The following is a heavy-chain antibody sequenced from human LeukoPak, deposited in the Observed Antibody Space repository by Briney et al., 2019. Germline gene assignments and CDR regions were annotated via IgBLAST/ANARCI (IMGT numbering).Heavy chain of an antibody. D-gene: IGHD3-10*01. CDR1: GYTFTVNY. CDR3: ARDTGSPYYFDY. J-gene: IGHJ4*02. Sequence: ASVKVSCKASGYTFTVNYMHWVRQAPGQGLEWMGWINPNSGATNFAQKFQGRVTMTRDTSISTAYMELSRLRSDDTAVYYCARDTGSPYYFDYWGQGTLVTVSS. CDR2: INPNSGAT. V-gene: IGHV1-2*02.